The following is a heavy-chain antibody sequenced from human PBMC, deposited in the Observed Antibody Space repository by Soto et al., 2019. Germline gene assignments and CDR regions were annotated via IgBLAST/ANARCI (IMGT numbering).Heavy chain of an antibody. Sequence: SETLSLTCAVYGGSFSGYYWSWIRQPPGKGLEWIGEINHSGSTNYNPSLKSRVTISVDTSKNQFSLKLSAVTAGDTAVYYSAKHYGMDVWGQGTTVTVSS. CDR1: GGSFSGYY. CDR2: INHSGST. CDR3: AKHYGMDV. V-gene: IGHV4-34*01. J-gene: IGHJ6*02.